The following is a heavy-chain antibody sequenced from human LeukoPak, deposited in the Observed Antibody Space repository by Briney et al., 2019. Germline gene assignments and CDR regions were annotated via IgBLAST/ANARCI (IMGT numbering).Heavy chain of an antibody. CDR1: GGSISSGGYY. Sequence: SETLSLTCTVSGGSISSGGYYWSWIRQPPGKGLEWIGEINHSGSTNYNPSLKSRVTISVDTSKNQFSLKLSSVTAADTAVYYCAGGRRYCSSTSCYIAYYYYYGMDVWGQGTTVTVSS. D-gene: IGHD2-2*02. J-gene: IGHJ6*02. CDR3: AGGRRYCSSTSCYIAYYYYYGMDV. V-gene: IGHV4-39*07. CDR2: INHSGST.